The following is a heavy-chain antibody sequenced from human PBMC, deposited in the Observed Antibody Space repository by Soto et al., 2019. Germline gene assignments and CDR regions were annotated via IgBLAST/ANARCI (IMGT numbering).Heavy chain of an antibody. CDR1: GFTFDDYT. V-gene: IGHV3-43*01. CDR2: ISWDGGST. J-gene: IGHJ6*02. Sequence: EVQLVESGGVVVQPGGSLRLSCAASGFTFDDYTMHWVRQAPGKGLEWVSLISWDGGSTYYADSVKGRFTISRDNSKNSLYLQMNSLRTEDTALYYCAKDRLPHCCYYGMDVWGQGTTVTVSS. CDR3: AKDRLPHCCYYGMDV.